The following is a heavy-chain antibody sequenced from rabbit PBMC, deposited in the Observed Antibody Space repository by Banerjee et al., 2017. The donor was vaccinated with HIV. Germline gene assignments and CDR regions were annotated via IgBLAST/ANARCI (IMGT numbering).Heavy chain of an antibody. D-gene: IGHD1-1*01. CDR2: IDGGSTGST. CDR3: ARVRYTISTGYYFAFDP. Sequence: QQQLEESGGGLVKPGGTLTLTCKASGFSLSSNYYMCWVRQAPGKGLEWIACIDGGSTGSTAYANWAKGRFTISKASSTTVTLQMSSLTVADTATYFCARVRYTISTGYYFAFDPWGPGTLVTVS. J-gene: IGHJ2*01. V-gene: IGHV1S45*01. CDR1: GFSLSSNYY.